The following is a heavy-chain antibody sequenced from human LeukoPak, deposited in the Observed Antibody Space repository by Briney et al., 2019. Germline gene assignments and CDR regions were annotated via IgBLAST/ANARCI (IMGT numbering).Heavy chain of an antibody. V-gene: IGHV3-74*01. D-gene: IGHD3-9*01. CDR3: ARDYDILTGYYLFDY. Sequence: GGSLRLSCAASGFTFSKYWMHWVRRAPGKGLVWVSRINSDGRSTSYADSVKGRFTISRDNAKNTLYLQMNSLRAEDTAVYYCARDYDILTGYYLFDYWGQGTLVTVSS. J-gene: IGHJ4*02. CDR2: INSDGRST. CDR1: GFTFSKYW.